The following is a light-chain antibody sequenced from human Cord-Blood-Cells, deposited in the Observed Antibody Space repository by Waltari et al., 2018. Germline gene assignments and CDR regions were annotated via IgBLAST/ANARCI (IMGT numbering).Light chain of an antibody. CDR2: EVS. J-gene: IGLJ1*01. CDR1: SSDVGGYNY. CDR3: SSYTSSSTSYV. V-gene: IGLV2-14*01. Sequence: QSALTQPASVSGSPGQSITISCTGTSSDVGGYNYVSWYQQPPGKAPKLVIYEVSTRPSGVSNRFSGSKSGNTASLTIAGLQAEDEADYYCSSYTSSSTSYVFGTGTKVTVL.